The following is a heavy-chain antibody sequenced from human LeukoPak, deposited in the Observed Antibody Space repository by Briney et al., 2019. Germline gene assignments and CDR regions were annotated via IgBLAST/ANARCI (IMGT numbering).Heavy chain of an antibody. CDR2: IYYSGYT. CDR3: ARFEGRYGMDV. CDR1: GGSISRYF. D-gene: IGHD3-10*01. V-gene: IGHV4-59*08. J-gene: IGHJ6*02. Sequence: PSETLSLTCTVSGGSISRYFWSWIRQPPGKGLEWIGYIYYSGYTNYNPSLKSRVTISVDTSKNQFSLKLSSVTAADTAVYYCARFEGRYGMDVWGQGTTVTVSS.